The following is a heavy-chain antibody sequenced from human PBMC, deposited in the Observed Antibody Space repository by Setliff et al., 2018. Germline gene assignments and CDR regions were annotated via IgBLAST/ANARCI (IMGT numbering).Heavy chain of an antibody. CDR1: GGSISSSSYY. CDR3: ARVDWGYSSNWYIDD. D-gene: IGHD6-13*01. Sequence: PSETLSLTCTVSGGSISSSSYYWGWIRQPPGKGLEWIGSIYYSGSTYYNPSLKSRVTISVDTSKNQFSLKLSSVTAADTAVYYCARVDWGYSSNWYIDDWGQGTLVTVSS. CDR2: IYYSGST. V-gene: IGHV4-39*01. J-gene: IGHJ4*02.